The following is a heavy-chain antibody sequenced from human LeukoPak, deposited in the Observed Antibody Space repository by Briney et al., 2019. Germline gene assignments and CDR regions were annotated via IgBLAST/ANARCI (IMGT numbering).Heavy chain of an antibody. CDR1: EFSLGDYE. D-gene: IGHD3-9*01. V-gene: IGHV3-48*03. CDR2: ISSSGLYI. J-gene: IGHJ6*03. Sequence: GGSLILSCTASEFSLGDYEIHWVRQAPGKGLEWLSYISSSGLYIHYADSVKGRFNVSRDNGKEEVSLQMKSLRADDTAVYYCATAHGLRYFMDVWGKGTTVTVSS. CDR3: ATAHGLRYFMDV.